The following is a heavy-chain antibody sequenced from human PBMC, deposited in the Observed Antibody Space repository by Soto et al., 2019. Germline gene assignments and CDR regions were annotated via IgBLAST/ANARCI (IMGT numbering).Heavy chain of an antibody. D-gene: IGHD2-21*02. CDR2: IYYSGST. J-gene: IGHJ6*02. V-gene: IGHV4-31*03. CDR3: AREDDGGDSLDV. CDR1: GGSISSGGYY. Sequence: PSETLSLTCTVSGGSISSGGYYWSWIRQHPGKGLEWIGYIYYSGSTYYNPSLKSRVTISVDTSKSQFSLQLTSVTAADTAVYFCAREDDGGDSLDVWGQGTTVTVSS.